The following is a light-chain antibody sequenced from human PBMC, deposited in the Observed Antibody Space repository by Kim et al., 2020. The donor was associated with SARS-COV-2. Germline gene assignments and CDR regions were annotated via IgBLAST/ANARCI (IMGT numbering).Light chain of an antibody. CDR1: SLRSYY. V-gene: IGLV3-19*01. CDR2: GRN. J-gene: IGLJ2*01. Sequence: SSELTQDPAVSVALGQTVRITCQGDSLRSYYATWYQQKPRQAPVLVMYGRNSRPSGVPDRFSGSTSGNTASLTISGAQAEDEADFYCQSRDSTGNVVLGGWTQLTVL. CDR3: QSRDSTGNVV.